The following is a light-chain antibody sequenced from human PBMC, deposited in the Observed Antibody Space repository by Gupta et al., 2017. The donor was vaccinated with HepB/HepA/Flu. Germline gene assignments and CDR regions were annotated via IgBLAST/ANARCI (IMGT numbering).Light chain of an antibody. CDR1: SGHSSYA. J-gene: IGLJ2*01. CDR3: QTGGTGHVV. V-gene: IGLV4-69*01. CDR2: LNSDGSR. Sequence: LVLTQSPSASASLGPSVKLTFTLSSGHSSYAIAWHQQQPEKGPRYLMQLNSDGSRSTGDVIPDRFSASSSAAERYLTMASRQWEDEDDYYGQTGGTGHVVFGGGTKLTVL.